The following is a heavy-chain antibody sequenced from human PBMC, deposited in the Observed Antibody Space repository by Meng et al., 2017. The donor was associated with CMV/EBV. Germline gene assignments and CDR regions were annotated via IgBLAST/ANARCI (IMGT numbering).Heavy chain of an antibody. D-gene: IGHD5-24*01. CDR1: GGSFSGYY. Sequence: SETLSLTCAVYGGSFSGYYWSWIRQPPGKGLEWIGEINHSGSTNYNPSLKSRVTISVDTSKNQFSVKLSSVTAADTAVYYCARRDGYKGGLDYWGQGTLVTVSS. V-gene: IGHV4-34*01. J-gene: IGHJ4*02. CDR2: INHSGST. CDR3: ARRDGYKGGLDY.